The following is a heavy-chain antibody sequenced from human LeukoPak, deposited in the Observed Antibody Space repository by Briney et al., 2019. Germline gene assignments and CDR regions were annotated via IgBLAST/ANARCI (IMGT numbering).Heavy chain of an antibody. CDR3: ARGGGRYYYGSGSYYNRWNLYYYYYMDV. CDR1: GYTFTSYY. J-gene: IGHJ6*03. Sequence: ASVKVSCKASGYTFTSYYMHWVRQAPGHGLEWMGLINPIVSSTSYAQKFQGRLSLTRDMSTSTDYMELSSLRSEDTAVYYCARGGGRYYYGSGSYYNRWNLYYYYYMDVWGKGTTVTISS. D-gene: IGHD3-10*01. V-gene: IGHV1-46*01. CDR2: INPIVSST.